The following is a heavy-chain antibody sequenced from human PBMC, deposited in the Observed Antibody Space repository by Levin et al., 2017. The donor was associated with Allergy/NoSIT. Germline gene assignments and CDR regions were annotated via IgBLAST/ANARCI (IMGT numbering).Heavy chain of an antibody. D-gene: IGHD3-10*01. CDR3: ARHRRGERYVDY. CDR1: GGSISSCTYY. J-gene: IGHJ4*02. Sequence: SETLSLTCTVSGGSISSCTYYWGWLRQPPGKGLEWIGSIYYSGSTYYNPSLESRETISVDTSKNQFPLKQSSVTAAQTDVCYCARHRRGERYVDYWGQGTLVTVSS. CDR2: IYYSGST. V-gene: IGHV4-39*01.